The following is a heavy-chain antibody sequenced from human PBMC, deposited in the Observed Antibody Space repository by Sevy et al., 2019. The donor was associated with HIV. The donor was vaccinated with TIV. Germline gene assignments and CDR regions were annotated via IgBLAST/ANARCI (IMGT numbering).Heavy chain of an antibody. Sequence: GGSLRLSCAASGFTFSSYAMSWVRQAPGKGLEWVSAISGSGGSTYYADSVKGRFTISRDNSKNTLYLQMNSLRAEDTAVYYCAKDPIRTDYDFWSVTADWFDPWGQGTLVTVSS. V-gene: IGHV3-23*01. CDR1: GFTFSSYA. CDR2: ISGSGGST. CDR3: AKDPIRTDYDFWSVTADWFDP. D-gene: IGHD3-3*01. J-gene: IGHJ5*02.